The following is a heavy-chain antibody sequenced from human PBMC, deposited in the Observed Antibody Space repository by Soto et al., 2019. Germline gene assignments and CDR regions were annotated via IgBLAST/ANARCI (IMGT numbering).Heavy chain of an antibody. D-gene: IGHD7-27*01. V-gene: IGHV3-23*01. CDR3: VKRGRNWGAFDF. Sequence: VQLLESGGDLVQPGGSLRLSCVASGFMLNNYAMSWVRQAPGKGLEWVSTIGGTDGDSDGVPWYEDSVKGRFTIARDSSANTLFLHMDNVRAEDSALYYCVKRGRNWGAFDFWGQGTTVVVSS. CDR1: GFMLNNYA. CDR2: IGGTDGDSDGVP. J-gene: IGHJ3*01.